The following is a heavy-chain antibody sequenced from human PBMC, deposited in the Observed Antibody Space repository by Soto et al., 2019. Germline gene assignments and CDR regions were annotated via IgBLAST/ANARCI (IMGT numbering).Heavy chain of an antibody. CDR3: ARGRGYCGGPTCYLAY. CDR1: GFSFSSHS. J-gene: IGHJ4*02. CDR2: ISSSGSTI. D-gene: IGHD2-21*01. Sequence: EVQLVESGGGLVQPGGSLRLSCAASGFSFSSHSMKWVRQAPGKGLEWVSYISSSGSTIYYADSVKGRFNISRDNAKNSLGSQLNSLSDHDTAVYYCARGRGYCGGPTCYLAYWGQGALVTVSS. V-gene: IGHV3-48*02.